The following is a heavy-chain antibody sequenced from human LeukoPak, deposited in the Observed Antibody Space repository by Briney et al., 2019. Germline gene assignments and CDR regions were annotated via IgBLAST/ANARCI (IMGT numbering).Heavy chain of an antibody. D-gene: IGHD4-17*01. CDR3: ARGYLATVTTVWFDP. Sequence: GASVKVSCKTSGYIFTSHYMNWVRQAPGQGLEWMGIINPSGGSTSYAQKFQGRVTMTRDMSTSTVYMELSSLRSEDTAVYYCARGYLATVTTVWFDPWGQGTLVTVSS. CDR1: GYIFTSHY. V-gene: IGHV1-46*01. CDR2: INPSGGST. J-gene: IGHJ5*02.